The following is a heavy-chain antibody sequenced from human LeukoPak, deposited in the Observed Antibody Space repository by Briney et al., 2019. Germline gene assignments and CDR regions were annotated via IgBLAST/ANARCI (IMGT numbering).Heavy chain of an antibody. J-gene: IGHJ4*02. CDR1: GGSISSYY. CDR3: ARRRYYGDYVGGFDY. CDR2: IYYSGST. V-gene: IGHV4-59*08. D-gene: IGHD4-17*01. Sequence: NPSETLSLTCTVSGGSISSYYWSWIRQPPGKGLEWIGHIYYSGSTNYNPSLKSRVTISVDTSKNQFSLKLSSVTAADTAVYYCARRRYYGDYVGGFDYWGQGTLVTVSS.